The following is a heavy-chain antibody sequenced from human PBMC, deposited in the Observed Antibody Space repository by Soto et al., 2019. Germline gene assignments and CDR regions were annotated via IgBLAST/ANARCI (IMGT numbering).Heavy chain of an antibody. Sequence: PSETLSLTCAISGDSVSSSNAAWNWIRQSPSRGLEWLGRTYYRSKWYNDYAVSVKSRITINPDTSKNQFSLQLNSVTPEDTAVYYCARVDYDRSWSKFDYWGQGTLVTVSS. J-gene: IGHJ4*02. CDR3: ARVDYDRSWSKFDY. D-gene: IGHD6-13*01. CDR1: GDSVSSSNAA. CDR2: TYYRSKWYN. V-gene: IGHV6-1*01.